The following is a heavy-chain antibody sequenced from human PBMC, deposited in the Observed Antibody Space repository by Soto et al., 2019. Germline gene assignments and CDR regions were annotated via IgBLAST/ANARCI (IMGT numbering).Heavy chain of an antibody. D-gene: IGHD6-19*01. V-gene: IGHV1-2*04. CDR3: ATSRASIAVAGETEYYFDY. CDR1: GYTFTGYY. Sequence: QVQLVQSGAEVRKPGASVTISCKASGYTFTGYYVHWVRQAPGQGLEWMGWINPNSGGTNYAQNFQGWVTRTRDTSISTVYMELSRLRSDDSAAYYCATSRASIAVAGETEYYFDYWGQGTLVTVSS. J-gene: IGHJ4*02. CDR2: INPNSGGT.